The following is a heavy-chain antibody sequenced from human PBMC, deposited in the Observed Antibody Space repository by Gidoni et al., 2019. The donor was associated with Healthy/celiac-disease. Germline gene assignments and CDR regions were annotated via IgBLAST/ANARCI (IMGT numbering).Heavy chain of an antibody. J-gene: IGHJ4*02. Sequence: QLQLQESCPGLVQPSETLSLTCTVSGGSISSSSYYWGWIRQPPGKGLEWIGSIYYSGSTYYNPALKSRVTISVDTSKNQFSLKLSSVTAADTAVDYCARGFLEWLYLFDYWGQGTLVTVSS. CDR1: GGSISSSSYY. V-gene: IGHV4-39*07. D-gene: IGHD3-3*01. CDR2: IYYSGST. CDR3: ARGFLEWLYLFDY.